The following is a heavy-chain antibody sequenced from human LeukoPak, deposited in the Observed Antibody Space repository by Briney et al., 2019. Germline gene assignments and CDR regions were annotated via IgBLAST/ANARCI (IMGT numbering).Heavy chain of an antibody. CDR2: IYYSGST. CDR1: GGSISSYY. Sequence: SETLSLTCTVSGGSISSYYWSWIRQPPGKGLEWIGYIYYSGSTNYNPSLKSRVTISVDTSKNQFSLKLSSVTAADTAVYYCASEDFWSGYYGYWGQGTLVTVSS. J-gene: IGHJ4*02. V-gene: IGHV4-59*08. D-gene: IGHD3-3*01. CDR3: ASEDFWSGYYGY.